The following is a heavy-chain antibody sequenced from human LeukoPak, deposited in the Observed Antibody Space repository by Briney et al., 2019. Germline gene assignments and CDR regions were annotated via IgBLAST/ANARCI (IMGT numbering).Heavy chain of an antibody. J-gene: IGHJ3*02. CDR1: GFNVSSNH. D-gene: IGHD2-15*01. Sequence: GGSMRLSCAASGFNVSSNHMNWVRQAPGKGLEWVSSISSSSSYIYYADSVKGRFTISRDNAKNSLDLQMNSLRAEDTSVYYCARRYCSGGSCYVQDAFDIWGQGTMVTVSS. CDR3: ARRYCSGGSCYVQDAFDI. V-gene: IGHV3-21*01. CDR2: ISSSSSYI.